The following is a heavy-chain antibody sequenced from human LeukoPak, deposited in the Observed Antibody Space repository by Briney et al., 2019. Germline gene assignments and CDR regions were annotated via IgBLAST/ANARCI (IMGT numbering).Heavy chain of an antibody. Sequence: PGGSLRLSCAASGFTFSSFWMTWVRQAPGKGLGGVANIKQDRSEKYYVDSVKGRFTISRDNAKNSLSLQMNSLRAEDTAVYYCARDQAGFDPWGRGTRVTVSS. CDR1: GFTFSSFW. J-gene: IGHJ5*02. V-gene: IGHV3-7*01. CDR2: IKQDRSEK. CDR3: ARDQAGFDP.